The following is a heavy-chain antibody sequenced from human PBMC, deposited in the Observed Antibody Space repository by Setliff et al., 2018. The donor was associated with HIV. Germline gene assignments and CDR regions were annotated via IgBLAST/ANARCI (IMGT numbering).Heavy chain of an antibody. D-gene: IGHD2-15*01. CDR1: GFTFSNFA. J-gene: IGHJ6*03. CDR2: ISGRGTNT. Sequence: PGVSLRLSCAASGFTFSNFAINWVRQAPGKGLEWVSTISGRGTNTYYADSVKGRFTISRDNSKNTLSLQLNSLTAEDSAVYYCAKAGGGILYFYYMDVWGKGTTVTVSS. V-gene: IGHV3-23*01. CDR3: AKAGGGILYFYYMDV.